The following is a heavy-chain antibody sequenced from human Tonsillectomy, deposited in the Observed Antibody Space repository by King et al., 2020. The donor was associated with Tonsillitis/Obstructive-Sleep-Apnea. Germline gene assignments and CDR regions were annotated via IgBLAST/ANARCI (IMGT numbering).Heavy chain of an antibody. D-gene: IGHD3-16*01. J-gene: IGHJ3*02. CDR3: VRWGNFKVLDI. V-gene: IGHV3-33*01. Sequence: VQLVESGGGVVQPGRSLRLSCAASGFTFSSHGMHWVRQAPGKGLEWVAVIWYDGSNTYYVDSVKGRFTISRDTSKSTLYLQMNSLRVEDTAVYYCVRWGNFKVLDIWGRGTMDTVSS. CDR1: GFTFSSHG. CDR2: IWYDGSNT.